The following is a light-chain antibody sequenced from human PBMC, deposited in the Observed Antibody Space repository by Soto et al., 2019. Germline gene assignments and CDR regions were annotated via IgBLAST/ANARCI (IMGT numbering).Light chain of an antibody. Sequence: IVLTQSPGTLSLSPGEGATLSCRASQSVSSSSLAWYQQRPGQAPRLLIFSASIRAPGIPDRFSGSGSGTDFTLTISRLEPEDFAVYYCQQYGSSPITFGQGTRLEIK. V-gene: IGKV3-20*01. J-gene: IGKJ5*01. CDR3: QQYGSSPIT. CDR1: QSVSSSS. CDR2: SAS.